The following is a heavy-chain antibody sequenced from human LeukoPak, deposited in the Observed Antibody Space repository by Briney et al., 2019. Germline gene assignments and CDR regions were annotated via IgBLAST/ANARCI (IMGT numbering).Heavy chain of an antibody. D-gene: IGHD4-17*01. Sequence: SETLSLTCADYGESFSGYYWSWIRQPPGKGLEWIGEINHSGSTNYNPSLKSRVTISVDTSKNQFSLKLSSVTAADTAVYYCARGYGPTFDYWGQGTLVTVSS. CDR3: ARGYGPTFDY. J-gene: IGHJ4*02. CDR2: INHSGST. V-gene: IGHV4-34*01. CDR1: GESFSGYY.